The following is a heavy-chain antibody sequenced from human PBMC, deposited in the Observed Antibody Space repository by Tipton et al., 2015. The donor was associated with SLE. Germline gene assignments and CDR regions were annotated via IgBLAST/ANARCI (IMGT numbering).Heavy chain of an antibody. J-gene: IGHJ5*02. D-gene: IGHD5-12*01. Sequence: TLSLTCTVSGDSISSSTYYWGWIRQPPGKGLEWIGNMYFSGSTYYSPSLKSRVTISADTSKNQFSLKVSSVTAADSAVYYCANDYGGSRGYDNCFDPWGQGILVTVSS. CDR2: MYFSGST. CDR1: GDSISSSTYY. CDR3: ANDYGGSRGYDNCFDP. V-gene: IGHV4-39*07.